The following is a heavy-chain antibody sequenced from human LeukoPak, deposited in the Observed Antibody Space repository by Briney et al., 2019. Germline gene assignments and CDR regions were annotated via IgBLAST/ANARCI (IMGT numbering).Heavy chain of an antibody. D-gene: IGHD4-17*01. CDR2: ITSNGGST. CDR1: RFTFSTSD. CDR3: VKVDFGVYGF. J-gene: IGHJ4*02. V-gene: IGHV3-64D*09. Sequence: GGSLRLPCSASRFTFSTSDMHWVRQAPGKELEYVSAITSNGGSTYYADSVKGRFTISRDNSKNMLYLQMSSLRPEDTAVYYCVKVDFGVYGFWGQGTLVTVSS.